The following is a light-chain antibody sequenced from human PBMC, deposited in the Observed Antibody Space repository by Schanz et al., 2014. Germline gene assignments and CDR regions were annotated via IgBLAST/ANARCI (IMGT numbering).Light chain of an antibody. CDR3: SSYAGSNNVV. CDR1: SSDVGSYNL. V-gene: IGLV2-14*02. CDR2: DVS. Sequence: QSALTQPASVSGSPGQSITISCTGTSSDVGSYNLVSWYQQHPGKAPKLMIYDVSKRPSGVPDRFSGSKSGNTASLTISGLQAEDEADYYCSSYAGSNNVVFGGGTKLTVL. J-gene: IGLJ2*01.